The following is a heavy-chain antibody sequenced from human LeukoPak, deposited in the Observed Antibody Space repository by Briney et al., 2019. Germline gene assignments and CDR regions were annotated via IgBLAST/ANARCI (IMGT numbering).Heavy chain of an antibody. CDR2: ISSSSYI. CDR1: GFTFSSYS. D-gene: IGHD2-2*02. CDR3: ARHCSSTSCYRVLGY. Sequence: GGSLRLSCAASGFTFSSYSMNWVRQAPGKGLEWVSSISSSSYIYYADSVKGRFTISRDNAKNSLYLQMNSLRAEDTAVYYCARHCSSTSCYRVLGYWGQGTLVTVSS. J-gene: IGHJ4*02. V-gene: IGHV3-21*01.